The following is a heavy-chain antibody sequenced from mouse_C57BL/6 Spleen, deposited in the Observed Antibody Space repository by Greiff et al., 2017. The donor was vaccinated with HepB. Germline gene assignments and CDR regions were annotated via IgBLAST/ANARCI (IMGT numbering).Heavy chain of an antibody. V-gene: IGHV3-1*01. J-gene: IGHJ2*01. D-gene: IGHD4-1*01. CDR3: ARITGAGGYFDY. Sequence: VQLKESGPGMVKPSQSLSLTCTVTGYSITSGYDWHWIRHFPGNKLEWMGYISYSGSTNYNPSLKSRISITHDTSKNHFFLKLNSVTTEDTATYYCARITGAGGYFDYWGQGTTLTVSS. CDR2: ISYSGST. CDR1: GYSITSGYD.